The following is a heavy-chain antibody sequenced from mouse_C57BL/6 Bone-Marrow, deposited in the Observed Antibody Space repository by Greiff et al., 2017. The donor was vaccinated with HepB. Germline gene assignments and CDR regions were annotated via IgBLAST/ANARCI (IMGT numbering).Heavy chain of an antibody. D-gene: IGHD2-2*01. V-gene: IGHV1-72*01. CDR1: GSTFTSYW. CDR3: AREGMVSVDY. J-gene: IGHJ2*01. CDR2: IDPKSGGT. Sequence: VQLQQPGAELVKPGASVKLSCKASGSTFTSYWMHWVKQRPGRGLEWIGRIDPKSGGTKYNEKFKSKATLTVDKPSSTAYMQLSSLTSEDSAVYYCAREGMVSVDYWGQGTTLTVAS.